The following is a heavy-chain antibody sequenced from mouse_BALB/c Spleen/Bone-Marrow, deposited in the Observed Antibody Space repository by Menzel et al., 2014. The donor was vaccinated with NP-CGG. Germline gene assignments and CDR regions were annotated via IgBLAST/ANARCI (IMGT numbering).Heavy chain of an antibody. V-gene: IGHV1S45*01. J-gene: IGHJ2*01. D-gene: IGHD2-10*02. Sequence: EVKLMESGAELVRPGASVKISCKAFGYTFTNHHINWVKQRPGQGLARIGYINPYNDYTSYNQKFKGKATLTVDKSSSTAYMELSSLTSEDSAVYYCASTSYGNYYFDYWGQGTTLTVSS. CDR1: GYTFTNHH. CDR2: INPYNDYT. CDR3: ASTSYGNYYFDY.